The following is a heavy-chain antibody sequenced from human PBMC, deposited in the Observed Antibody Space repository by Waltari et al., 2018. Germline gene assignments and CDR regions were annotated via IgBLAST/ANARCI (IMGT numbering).Heavy chain of an antibody. D-gene: IGHD6-13*01. Sequence: QVQLVQSGAEVKKPGASMKVSCKASGYTFSDFYIHWVRLTPGQGLEWMGGISPDSAGTNDAQTFQGRVTMTRDTAISTIYMELSSLRSDDTAIYYCARDSGGIAAADTSHFDSWGQGTLVTVSS. CDR2: ISPDSAGT. J-gene: IGHJ4*02. CDR3: ARDSGGIAAADTSHFDS. V-gene: IGHV1-2*02. CDR1: GYTFSDFY.